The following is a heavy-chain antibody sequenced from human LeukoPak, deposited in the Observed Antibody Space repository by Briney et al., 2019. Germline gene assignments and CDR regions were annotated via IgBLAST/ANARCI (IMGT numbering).Heavy chain of an antibody. Sequence: PSETLSLTCAVSGGSISSGGYSWSWIRQPPGKGLEWIGYIYHGGSTYYNPSLKSRVTISVDRSKNQFSLKLSSVTAADTAVYYCARGSHSGYDWGGLFDYWGQGTLVTVSS. V-gene: IGHV4-30-2*01. CDR2: IYHGGST. J-gene: IGHJ4*02. D-gene: IGHD5-12*01. CDR1: GGSISSGGYS. CDR3: ARGSHSGYDWGGLFDY.